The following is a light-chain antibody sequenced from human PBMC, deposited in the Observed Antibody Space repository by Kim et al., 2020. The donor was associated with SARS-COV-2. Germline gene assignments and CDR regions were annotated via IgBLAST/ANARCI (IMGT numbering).Light chain of an antibody. CDR3: QAWDSNTAV. CDR1: KLEDRY. V-gene: IGLV3-1*01. CDR2: QDT. J-gene: IGLJ2*01. Sequence: SYELTQPPSVSVSPGQTATITCSGDKLEDRYVCWFQQKPGQSPLLVISQDTKRPSGIPERFSGSNSGNTATLTISGTQATDEAVYFCQAWDSNTAVFGGGTKVTVL.